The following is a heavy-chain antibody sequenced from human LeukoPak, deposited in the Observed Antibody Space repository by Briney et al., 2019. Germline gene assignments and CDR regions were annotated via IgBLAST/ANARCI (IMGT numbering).Heavy chain of an antibody. J-gene: IGHJ6*04. Sequence: ASVKVSCKASGYTFTSYGISWVRQAPGQGLEWMGWISAYNGNTNYAQKFQGRVTMTRNTSISTAYMELSSLRSEDTAVYYCARDYELDVWGKGTTVTVSS. D-gene: IGHD3-22*01. CDR2: ISAYNGNT. CDR3: ARDYELDV. CDR1: GYTFTSYG. V-gene: IGHV1-18*01.